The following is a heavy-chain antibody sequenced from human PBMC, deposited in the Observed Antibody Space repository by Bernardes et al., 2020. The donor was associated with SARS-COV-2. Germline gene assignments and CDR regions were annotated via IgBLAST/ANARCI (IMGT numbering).Heavy chain of an antibody. Sequence: SETLSLTCTVSGASFSYYYWSWIRQPPGKGLEWIGYIYQRGTPIYNHSLRDRVTISADTSTNRIFLSLKYVTAADTAVYYCVRHGAPYCSRPDCLDKYFQYWGQRYQVSVSS. J-gene: IGHJ1*01. CDR3: VRHGAPYCSRPDCLDKYFQY. CDR2: IYQRGTP. D-gene: IGHD6-13*01. V-gene: IGHV4-59*08. CDR1: GASFSYYY.